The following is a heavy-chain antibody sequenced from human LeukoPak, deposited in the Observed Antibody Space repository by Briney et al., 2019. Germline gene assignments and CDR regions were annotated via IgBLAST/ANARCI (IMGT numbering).Heavy chain of an antibody. J-gene: IGHJ3*02. V-gene: IGHV1-69*13. Sequence: SVKVSCKASGGTFSSYAISWVRQAPGQGLEWMGGIIPIFGTANYAQKFQGRATITADESTSTAYMELSSLRSEDTAVYYCARVGGSYSSDAFDIWGQGTMVTVSS. CDR1: GGTFSSYA. CDR3: ARVGGSYSSDAFDI. CDR2: IIPIFGTA. D-gene: IGHD1-26*01.